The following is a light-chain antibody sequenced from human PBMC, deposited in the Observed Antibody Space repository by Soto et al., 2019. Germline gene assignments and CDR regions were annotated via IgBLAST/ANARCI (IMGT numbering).Light chain of an antibody. CDR2: DVN. J-gene: IGLJ3*02. CDR3: CSYAGSYTWV. CDR1: SSDVGNYNY. V-gene: IGLV2-11*01. Sequence: QSVLTQPRSVSGSPGQSVTISCTGTSSDVGNYNYVSWYQQHPGKAPKVMIYDVNKWPSGVPDRFSGSKSGNTASLTIYGLQAEDEADYYCCSYAGSYTWVFGGGTQLTVL.